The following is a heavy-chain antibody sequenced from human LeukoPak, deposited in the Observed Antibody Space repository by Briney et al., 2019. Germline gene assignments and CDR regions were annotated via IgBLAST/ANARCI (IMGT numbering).Heavy chain of an antibody. CDR2: ISGSGGST. V-gene: IGHV3-23*01. CDR1: EFTFSSYA. J-gene: IGHJ4*02. CDR3: AKDPVAVAANIGY. D-gene: IGHD6-19*01. Sequence: GGSLRLSCAASEFTFSSYAMSWVRQAPGKGLEWVSVISGSGGSTYYADSVKGRFTISRDNSKTTLYLQMNSLRAEDTAVYYCAKDPVAVAANIGYWGQGTLVTVSS.